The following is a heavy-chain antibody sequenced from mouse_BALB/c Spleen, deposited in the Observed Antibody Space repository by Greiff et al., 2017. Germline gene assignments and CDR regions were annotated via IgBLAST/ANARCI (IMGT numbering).Heavy chain of an antibody. D-gene: IGHD3-1*01. V-gene: IGHV1-7*01. CDR1: GYTFTSYW. J-gene: IGHJ4*01. CDR3: ATARATFMDY. CDR2: INPSTGYT. Sequence: QVQLQQSGAELAKPGASVKMSCKASGYTFTSYWMHWVKQRPGQGLEWIGYINPSTGYTEYNQKFKDKATLTADKSSSTAYMQLSSLTSEDSAVYYCATARATFMDYWGQGTSVTVSS.